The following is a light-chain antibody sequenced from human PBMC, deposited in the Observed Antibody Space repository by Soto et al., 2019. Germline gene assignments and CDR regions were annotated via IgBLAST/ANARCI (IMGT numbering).Light chain of an antibody. J-gene: IGLJ1*01. V-gene: IGLV2-14*01. CDR2: EVS. CDR1: SSDVGVYNY. Sequence: QSALTQPASVSGSPGQSITISCTGTSSDVGVYNYVSWYQQHPGKAPKLMIYEVSNRPSGVSNRFSGSKSGNAASLTISGLQAEYEADYYCSSYTSSSTPYVFGTGTKLTVL. CDR3: SSYTSSSTPYV.